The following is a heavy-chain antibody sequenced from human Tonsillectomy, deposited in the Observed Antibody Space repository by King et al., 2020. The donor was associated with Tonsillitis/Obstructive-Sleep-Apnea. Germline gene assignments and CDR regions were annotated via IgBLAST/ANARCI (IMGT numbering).Heavy chain of an antibody. V-gene: IGHV3-11*01. CDR1: GLTFSDYY. CDR2: ISSSGTTI. CDR3: AGGYNYYFYYYMDV. J-gene: IGHJ6*03. D-gene: IGHD5-12*01. Sequence: VQLVESGGGLVKPGGSLRLSCVASGLTFSDYYMTWIRQAPGKGLEWVSYISSSGTTIYYADSLKGRFTISRDNAKNSLYLQMNSLRAEDTAVYYCAGGYNYYFYYYMDVWGKGTTVTVSS.